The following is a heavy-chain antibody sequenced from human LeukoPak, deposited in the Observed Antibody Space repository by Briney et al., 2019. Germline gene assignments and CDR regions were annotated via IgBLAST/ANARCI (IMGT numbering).Heavy chain of an antibody. Sequence: PSETLSLTCTVSGGSISSGDYYWSWIRQPPGKGLEWIGEINHSGSTNYNPSLKSRVTISVDTSKNQFSLKLSSVTAADTAVYYCARVEYSSSPYFDYWGQGTLVTVSS. D-gene: IGHD6-6*01. J-gene: IGHJ4*02. V-gene: IGHV4-61*08. CDR3: ARVEYSSSPYFDY. CDR1: GGSISSGDYY. CDR2: INHSGST.